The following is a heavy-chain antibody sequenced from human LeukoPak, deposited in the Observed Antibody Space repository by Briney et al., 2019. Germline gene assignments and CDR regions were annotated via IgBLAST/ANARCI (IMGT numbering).Heavy chain of an antibody. CDR2: IYYSGST. D-gene: IGHD3-10*01. V-gene: IGHV4-59*01. Sequence: PSETLSLTCTVSGGSISSYYWSWIRQPPGKGLEWIGYIYYSGSTNYNPSLKSRVTISVDTSKNQFSLKLSSVTAADTAVYYCARGMALLWFGPEGWFDPWGQGTLVTVSS. CDR3: ARGMALLWFGPEGWFDP. J-gene: IGHJ5*02. CDR1: GGSISSYY.